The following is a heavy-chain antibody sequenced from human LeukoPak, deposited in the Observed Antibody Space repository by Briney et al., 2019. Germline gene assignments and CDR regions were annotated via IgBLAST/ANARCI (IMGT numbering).Heavy chain of an antibody. CDR1: VGTFTSYA. CDR3: ARDNGERWLQSGFDY. CDR2: IISIFGTA. J-gene: IGHJ4*02. V-gene: IGHV1-69*05. Sequence: TVKLSCKVSVGTFTSYAISGVRQARGQGREWRGGIISIFGTANYTQKFRGRVTITTDESTSTAYMELSSLRSEDTAVYYCARDNGERWLQSGFDYRGQGTLVTVSP. D-gene: IGHD5-24*01.